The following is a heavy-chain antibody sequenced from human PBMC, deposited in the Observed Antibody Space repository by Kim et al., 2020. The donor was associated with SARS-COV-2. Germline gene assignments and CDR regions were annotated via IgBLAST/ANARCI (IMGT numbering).Heavy chain of an antibody. CDR1: GFTFSSYS. CDR3: ARDTSFPYSSGWDLDY. CDR2: ISSSSSTI. Sequence: GGSLRLSCAASGFTFSSYSMNWVRQAPGKGLEWVSYISSSSSTIYYADSVKGRFTISRDNAKNSLYLQMNSLRDEDTAVYYCARDTSFPYSSGWDLDYWGQGTLVTVSS. V-gene: IGHV3-48*02. D-gene: IGHD6-19*01. J-gene: IGHJ4*02.